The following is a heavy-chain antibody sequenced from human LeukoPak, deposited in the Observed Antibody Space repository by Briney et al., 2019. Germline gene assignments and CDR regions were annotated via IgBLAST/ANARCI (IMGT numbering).Heavy chain of an antibody. CDR3: AKAAGYCSGGSCYSMGMDV. CDR1: GFTFSSYA. V-gene: IGHV3-23*01. J-gene: IGHJ6*02. D-gene: IGHD2-15*01. CDR2: ISGSGGST. Sequence: GGSLSLSCAASGFTFSSYAMSRVRQAPGKGLEWVSAISGSGGSTYYADSVKGRFTISRDNSKNTLYLQMNSLRAEDTAVYYCAKAAGYCSGGSCYSMGMDVWGQGTTVTVSS.